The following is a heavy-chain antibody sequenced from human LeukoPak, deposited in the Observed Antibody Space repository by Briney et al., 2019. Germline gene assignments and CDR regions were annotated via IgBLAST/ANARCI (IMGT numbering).Heavy chain of an antibody. V-gene: IGHV3-53*01. CDR2: IYSGGST. Sequence: GGSPRLSCAASGFTVSSNYMSWVRQAPGKGLEWVSVIYSGGSTYYADSVKGRFTISRDNSKNTLYLQMNSLRAEDTAVYYCARDLGVFYCGGDCLGFDYWGQGTLVTVSS. D-gene: IGHD2-21*02. CDR1: GFTVSSNY. J-gene: IGHJ4*02. CDR3: ARDLGVFYCGGDCLGFDY.